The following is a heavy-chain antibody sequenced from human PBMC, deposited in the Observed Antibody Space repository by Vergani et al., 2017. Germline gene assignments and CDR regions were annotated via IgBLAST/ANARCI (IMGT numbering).Heavy chain of an antibody. J-gene: IGHJ3*01. V-gene: IGHV3-9*01. Sequence: VQLVESGGGVVQPGRSLRLSCAASGFTFSSSGMHWVRQAPGKGLEWVSGISWNSGAVDYADSVRGRFTISRDNAKNSLFLEMNSLRFEDTAVYFCTKGSVYYHDSAGHGYDPYTGVDLWGQGTLVTVSS. CDR2: ISWNSGAV. CDR3: TKGSVYYHDSAGHGYDPYTGVDL. D-gene: IGHD5-12*01. CDR1: GFTFSSSG.